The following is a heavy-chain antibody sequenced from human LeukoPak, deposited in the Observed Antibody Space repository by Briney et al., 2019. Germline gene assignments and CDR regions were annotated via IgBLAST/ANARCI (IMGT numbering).Heavy chain of an antibody. D-gene: IGHD1-14*01. CDR2: INQGGNEK. CDR3: AREDQYNTFDY. Sequence: GGSLRLSCAASGFRFSNYWMSWVRQSPGRGLEWVANINQGGNEKYYVDSVKGRFTISRDNGKNSLYLQMNSLRGDDTAVYFCAREDQYNTFDYWGQGTPVSVSS. V-gene: IGHV3-7*01. CDR1: GFRFSNYW. J-gene: IGHJ4*02.